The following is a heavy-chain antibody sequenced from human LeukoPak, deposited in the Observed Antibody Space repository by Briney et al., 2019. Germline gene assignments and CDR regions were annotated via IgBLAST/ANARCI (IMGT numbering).Heavy chain of an antibody. CDR3: ASPDSPISLGDYYYGMDV. CDR1: GGTFSSYA. D-gene: IGHD3-16*01. CDR2: IIPIFGTA. J-gene: IGHJ6*04. Sequence: ASVKVSCKASGGTFSSYAISWVRQAPGQGLEWMGGIIPIFGTANYAQKFQGRVTITADESTSTAYMELSSLRSEDTAMYYCASPDSPISLGDYYYGMDVWGKGTTVTVSS. V-gene: IGHV1-69*13.